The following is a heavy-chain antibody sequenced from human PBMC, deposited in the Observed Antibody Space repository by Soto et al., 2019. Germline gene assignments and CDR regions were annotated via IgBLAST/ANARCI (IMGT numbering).Heavy chain of an antibody. V-gene: IGHV3-23*01. Sequence: GGSLRLSCAASGFTFSSYAMSWVRQAPGKGLEWVSAISDSGGSTYYADSMKGRFTISRDNSKNTLYLQMNSLRAEDTAIYYCAKDLTSTSRTPELWGQGTLVTV. J-gene: IGHJ4*02. CDR1: GFTFSSYA. CDR3: AKDLTSTSRTPEL. D-gene: IGHD2-2*01. CDR2: ISDSGGST.